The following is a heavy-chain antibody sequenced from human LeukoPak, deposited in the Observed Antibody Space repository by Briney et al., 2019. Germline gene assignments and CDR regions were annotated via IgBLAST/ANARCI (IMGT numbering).Heavy chain of an antibody. V-gene: IGHV4-59*01. D-gene: IGHD4-17*01. CDR3: ARVDYGDLGYFDY. J-gene: IGHJ4*02. CDR1: GGSISRYY. CDR2: IYYSGST. Sequence: SETLSLTCTVSGGSISRYYWSWIRQPPGKGLEWIGYIYYSGSTNYNPSLKSRVTISVDTSKNQFSLKLSSMTAADTAVYYCARVDYGDLGYFDYWGQGTLVTVSS.